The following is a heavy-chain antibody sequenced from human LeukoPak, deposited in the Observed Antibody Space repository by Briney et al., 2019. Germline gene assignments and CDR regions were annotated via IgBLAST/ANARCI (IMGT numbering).Heavy chain of an antibody. CDR2: IYQSGST. Sequence: PSETLSLTCAVSGGSISSNNWWSWARQPPGKGLEWIGEIYQSGSTNYNPSLKSRVTISIDKSKNQFSLNLSSVTAADTAVYYCARRYCSGGSCYYYGMDVWGQGTTVTVSS. J-gene: IGHJ6*02. CDR1: GGSISSNNW. V-gene: IGHV4-4*02. CDR3: ARRYCSGGSCYYYGMDV. D-gene: IGHD2-15*01.